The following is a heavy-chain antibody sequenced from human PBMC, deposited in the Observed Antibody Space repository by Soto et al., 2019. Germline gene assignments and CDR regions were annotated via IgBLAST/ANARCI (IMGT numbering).Heavy chain of an antibody. Sequence: GGSLRLSCAASGFTFSSYSMNWVRQAPEKGLEWVSYISSSSSTIYYADSVKGRFTISRDNAKNSLYLQMNSLRAEDTAVYYCARDAAAESPDYYYYYMDVWGKGTTVTVSS. J-gene: IGHJ6*03. CDR3: ARDAAAESPDYYYYYMDV. CDR2: ISSSSSTI. V-gene: IGHV3-48*01. CDR1: GFTFSSYS. D-gene: IGHD2-2*01.